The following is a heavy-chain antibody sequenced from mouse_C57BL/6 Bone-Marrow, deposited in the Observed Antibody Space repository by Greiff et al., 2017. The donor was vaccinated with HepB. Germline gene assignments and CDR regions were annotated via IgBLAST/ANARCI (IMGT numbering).Heavy chain of an antibody. V-gene: IGHV1-82*01. Sequence: QVQLQQSGPELVKPGASVKISCKASGYAFSSSWMNWVKQRPGKGLEWIGRIYPGDGDTNYNGKFKGKATLTADKSSSTAYMQLSSLTSEDSAVYFCARDCYGSSYWYFDVWGTGTTVTVSS. CDR1: GYAFSSSW. J-gene: IGHJ1*03. D-gene: IGHD1-1*01. CDR3: ARDCYGSSYWYFDV. CDR2: IYPGDGDT.